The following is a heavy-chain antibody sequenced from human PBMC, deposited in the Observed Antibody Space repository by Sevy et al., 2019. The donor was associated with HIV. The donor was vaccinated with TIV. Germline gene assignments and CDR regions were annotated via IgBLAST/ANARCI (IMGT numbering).Heavy chain of an antibody. J-gene: IGHJ6*02. V-gene: IGHV3-9*01. Sequence: GGSLRLSCAASGFPFNDHAMHWVRQVPGKGLEWVSGVSWNSRNIGYADSVKGRFTISRDNANHFLYLEMNSLRPEDTAFYYCAKDINRGCDGINCYPYYYYFYGLDVWSQWTTVTVSS. CDR2: VSWNSRNI. CDR3: AKDINRGCDGINCYPYYYYFYGLDV. CDR1: GFPFNDHA. D-gene: IGHD2-21*01.